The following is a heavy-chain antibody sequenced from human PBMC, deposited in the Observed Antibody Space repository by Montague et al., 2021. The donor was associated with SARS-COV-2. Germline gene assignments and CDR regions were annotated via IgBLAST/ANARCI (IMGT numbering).Heavy chain of an antibody. CDR2: IYYSGST. Sequence: ETLSLTCTVSGGSISSSSYYWGWIRQPPGKGLEWIGSIYYSGSTYYNPSLKSRVTISVDTSKNQFSLKLSSVTAADTAVYYCAREQQWLGAVYYYYGMDVWGQGTTVTVSS. CDR3: AREQQWLGAVYYYYGMDV. CDR1: GGSISSSSYY. D-gene: IGHD6-19*01. J-gene: IGHJ6*02. V-gene: IGHV4-39*07.